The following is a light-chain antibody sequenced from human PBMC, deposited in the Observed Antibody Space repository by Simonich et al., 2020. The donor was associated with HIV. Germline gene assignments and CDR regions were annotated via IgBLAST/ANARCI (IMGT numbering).Light chain of an antibody. CDR3: QQSYSTPRT. V-gene: IGKV1-39*01. CDR1: KSISSY. CDR2: AAS. J-gene: IGKJ4*01. Sequence: DIQMTQSPSSLSASVGDRVTITGRASKSISSYLNWDQQKPGKAPKLLIYAASSLQRGVPSRFSGSGSGTDFTLTISSLQPEDFATYYCQQSYSTPRTFGGGTKVEIK.